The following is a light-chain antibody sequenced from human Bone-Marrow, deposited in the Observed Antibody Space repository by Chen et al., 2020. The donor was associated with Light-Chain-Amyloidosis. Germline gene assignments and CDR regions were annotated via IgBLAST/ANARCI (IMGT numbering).Light chain of an antibody. CDR1: QSVSSY. Sequence: EIVLTHSPATLSLSPGERATLSCMSRQSVSSYLAWYQQKPGQARRLLIYDASNRATGIPARFSGSGSGTDFTLTISSLEPEDFAVYYCQQRSNWPGLTFGGGTKVEIK. V-gene: IGKV3-11*01. J-gene: IGKJ4*01. CDR2: DAS. CDR3: QQRSNWPGLT.